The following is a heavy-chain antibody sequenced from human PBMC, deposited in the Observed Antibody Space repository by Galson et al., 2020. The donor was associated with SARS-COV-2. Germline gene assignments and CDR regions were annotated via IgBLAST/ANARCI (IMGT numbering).Heavy chain of an antibody. CDR2: IGAGGGST. CDR3: AKHIETGNRAWRH. Sequence: GESLKISCTASGFTFNNYAMSWVRQAPGTGLEWVSAIGAGGGSTFYADSVKGRFTISRDNSKNTLHLQMDSLRAEDTAIYFCAKHIETGNRAWRHWGQGTLVTVSS. CDR1: GFTFNNYA. V-gene: IGHV3-23*01. D-gene: IGHD2-21*01. J-gene: IGHJ4*02.